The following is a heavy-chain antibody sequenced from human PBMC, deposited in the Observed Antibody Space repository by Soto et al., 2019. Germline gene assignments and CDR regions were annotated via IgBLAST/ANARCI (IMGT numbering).Heavy chain of an antibody. D-gene: IGHD3-9*01. CDR2: MNPNSGNT. CDR3: ARGSYYDTLTGHYYYYYMDV. CDR1: GYTFTSYD. J-gene: IGHJ6*03. Sequence: ASVKVSCKASGYTFTSYDINWVRQATGQGLEWMGWMNPNSGNTGYAQKFQGRVTMTRNTSISTAYMELSSLRSEDTAVYYCARGSYYDTLTGHYYYYYMDVWGKGTTVTVS. V-gene: IGHV1-8*01.